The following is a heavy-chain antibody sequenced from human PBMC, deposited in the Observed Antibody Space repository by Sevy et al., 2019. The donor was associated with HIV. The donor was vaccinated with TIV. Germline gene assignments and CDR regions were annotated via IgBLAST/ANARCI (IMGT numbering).Heavy chain of an antibody. CDR3: ARGVTTVTPFDY. D-gene: IGHD4-17*01. CDR1: GFTFSDYW. CDR2: IKQDGSDK. V-gene: IGHV3-7*01. Sequence: RGSLRLSCTASGFTFSDYWMSWVRQAPGKGLEWVANIKQDGSDKHYVDSVKGRFTISRDNAKNSLYLQMNSLRAGDTAVYYCARGVTTVTPFDYWGQGTLVTVSS. J-gene: IGHJ4*02.